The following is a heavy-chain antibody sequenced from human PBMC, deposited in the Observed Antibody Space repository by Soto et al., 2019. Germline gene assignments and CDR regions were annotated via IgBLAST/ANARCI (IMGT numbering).Heavy chain of an antibody. Sequence: QVQLVQSGAEVKKPGSSVKVSCKASGGTFRSYTISWVRQAPGQGLEWMGRIIPILGIANYAQKFQGRVTITADKSTSTAYMDLSSLRSEDTAVYYCARGLGGATQGLSYWGQGTLVTVSS. V-gene: IGHV1-69*02. CDR3: ARGLGGATQGLSY. CDR1: GGTFRSYT. CDR2: IIPILGIA. D-gene: IGHD1-26*01. J-gene: IGHJ4*02.